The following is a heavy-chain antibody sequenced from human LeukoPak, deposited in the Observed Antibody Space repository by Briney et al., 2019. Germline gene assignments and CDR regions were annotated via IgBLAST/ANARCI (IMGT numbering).Heavy chain of an antibody. CDR1: GFTFSSYG. J-gene: IGHJ4*02. CDR2: IRYDGSNK. V-gene: IGHV3-30*02. CDR3: AKGEIQLWFPFDY. D-gene: IGHD5-18*01. Sequence: GGSLRLSCAASGFTFSSYGMHWVRQAPGKGLEWVAFIRYDGSNKYYADSVKGRFTISRDNSKNTLYLQMNSLRAEDTAVYYCAKGEIQLWFPFDYWGQGTLVTVSS.